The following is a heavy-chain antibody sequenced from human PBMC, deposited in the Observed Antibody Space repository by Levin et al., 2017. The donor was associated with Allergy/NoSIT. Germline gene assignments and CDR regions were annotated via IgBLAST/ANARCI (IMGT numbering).Heavy chain of an antibody. V-gene: IGHV3-48*01. CDR2: ISSSGTDI. CDR1: GFTFNIYS. CDR3: ARDLSSSSPN. J-gene: IGHJ4*02. D-gene: IGHD6-6*01. Sequence: GGSLRLSCAASGFTFNIYSMNWVRQAPGKGLEWVSYISSSGTDIKYADSVKGRFTISRDTAKNSLYLQMNSLRADDTAVYYCARDLSSSSPNWGQGTLVTVSS.